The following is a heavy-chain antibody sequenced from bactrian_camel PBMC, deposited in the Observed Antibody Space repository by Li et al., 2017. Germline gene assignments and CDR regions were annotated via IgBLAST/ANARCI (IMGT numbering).Heavy chain of an antibody. CDR3: AASWDVTANAALGRIAQPWFGY. CDR1: EDAYMRWC. Sequence: HVQLVESGGGSVRAGGSLRLSCVVSEDAYMRWCLGWFRQAPGKERERVAAIDTDGTGTYADFVKGRFTISNDNAKNILYLQMNSLKPEDSATYRCAASWDVTANAALGRIAQPWFGYWGDGTQVTVS. CDR2: IDTDGTG. J-gene: IGHJ6*01. D-gene: IGHD5*01. V-gene: IGHV3S57*01.